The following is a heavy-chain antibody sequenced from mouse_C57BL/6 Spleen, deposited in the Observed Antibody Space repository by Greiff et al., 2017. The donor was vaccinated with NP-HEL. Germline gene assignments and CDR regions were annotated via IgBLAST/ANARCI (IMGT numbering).Heavy chain of an antibody. CDR3: ASPTTVGDRYFDV. CDR2: IDPANGNT. CDR1: GFNIKNTY. J-gene: IGHJ1*03. V-gene: IGHV14-3*01. D-gene: IGHD1-1*01. Sequence: EVQLQQSVAELVRPGASVKLSCTASGFNIKNTYMHWVKQRPEQGLEWIGRIDPANGNTKYAPKFQGKATITADISSNTAYLQLSSLTSEDTAIYYCASPTTVGDRYFDVWGTGTTVTVSS.